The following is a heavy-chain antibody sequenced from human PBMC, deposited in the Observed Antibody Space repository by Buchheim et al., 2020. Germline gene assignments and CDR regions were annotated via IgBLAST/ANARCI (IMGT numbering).Heavy chain of an antibody. D-gene: IGHD1-26*01. CDR1: GFTFSSYG. J-gene: IGHJ4*02. CDR2: ISYDGSHR. Sequence: QVQLVESGGGVVQPGRSLRLSCAASGFTFSSYGMHWVRQAPGKGLEWVALISYDGSHRYYADSVKGRFTIPRDNSKNTLYLQLNSLRAEDTAVYYCAKEVWSWEQKSSFDYWGQGTL. CDR3: AKEVWSWEQKSSFDY. V-gene: IGHV3-30*18.